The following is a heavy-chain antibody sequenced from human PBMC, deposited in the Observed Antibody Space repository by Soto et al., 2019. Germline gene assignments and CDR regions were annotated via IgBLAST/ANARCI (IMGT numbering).Heavy chain of an antibody. Sequence: QVQLQESGPGLVKPSQTLSLTCTVSGGSISSGDYYWSWIRQPPGKGLEWIGYIYYSGSTYYNPSLKSRVTISVDTSKNQFSLKLSSVTAADTAVYYCARYVSYYDFWSGYYLDYWGQGTLVTVSS. V-gene: IGHV4-30-4*01. CDR2: IYYSGST. CDR3: ARYVSYYDFWSGYYLDY. D-gene: IGHD3-3*01. CDR1: GGSISSGDYY. J-gene: IGHJ4*02.